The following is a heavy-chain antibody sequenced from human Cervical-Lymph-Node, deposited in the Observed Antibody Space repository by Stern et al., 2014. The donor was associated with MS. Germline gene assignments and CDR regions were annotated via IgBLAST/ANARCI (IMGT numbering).Heavy chain of an antibody. D-gene: IGHD4-11*01. J-gene: IGHJ6*02. Sequence: QITLKESGPALVKPTQTLTLTCTFSGFSLSTSGMCVSWIRQPPGKALEWLALIDWDDDKYYSTSLKTRLTISKDTSKNQVVLTMTNMDPLDTATYYCARIRATVTNYYYYGMDVWGQGTTVTVSS. CDR1: GFSLSTSGMC. V-gene: IGHV2-70*01. CDR3: ARIRATVTNYYYYGMDV. CDR2: IDWDDDK.